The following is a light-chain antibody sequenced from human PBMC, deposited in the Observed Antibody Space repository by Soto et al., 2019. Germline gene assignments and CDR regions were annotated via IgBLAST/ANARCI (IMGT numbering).Light chain of an antibody. CDR2: RNN. Sequence: QSVLTQPPSASGTPGQRVTISCSGSSSNIGTNYVYWYQQLPGTAPKLLIYRNNQRPSGVPDRFSGSKSGTSASLAISGLRSEDEGHYSCGAWDSSLNVYLFGGGTKVTVL. CDR3: GAWDSSLNVYL. V-gene: IGLV1-47*01. CDR1: SSNIGTNY. J-gene: IGLJ1*01.